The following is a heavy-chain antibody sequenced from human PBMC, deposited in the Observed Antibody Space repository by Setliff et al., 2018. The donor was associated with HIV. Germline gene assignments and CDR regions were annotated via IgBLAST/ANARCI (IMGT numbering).Heavy chain of an antibody. D-gene: IGHD5-18*01. CDR3: ARGRGDGYNGVFDS. Sequence: GASVKVSCKASGGTFSSYAISWVRQAPGQGLEWMGGIIPILGIANYAQKFQGRVTITADKSTSTAYMELSSLRSEDTAVYYCARGRGDGYNGVFDSWGQGTLVTVSS. J-gene: IGHJ4*02. V-gene: IGHV1-69*10. CDR1: GGTFSSYA. CDR2: IIPILGIA.